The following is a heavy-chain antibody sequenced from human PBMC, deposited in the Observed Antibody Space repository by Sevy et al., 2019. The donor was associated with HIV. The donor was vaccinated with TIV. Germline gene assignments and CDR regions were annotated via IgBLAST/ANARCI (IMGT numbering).Heavy chain of an antibody. CDR1: GFSVSNSY. Sequence: GGSLRLSCAASGFSVSNSYMSWVRQAPGKGLQWVSVIYSGDSTYYTDSVKGRFTISRDNSKNTLYLQMNSLIAEDTAVYYCARLSVYYYDSSGYYTMGHAFDIWGQGTMVTVSS. V-gene: IGHV3-53*01. CDR3: ARLSVYYYDSSGYYTMGHAFDI. D-gene: IGHD3-22*01. J-gene: IGHJ3*02. CDR2: IYSGDST.